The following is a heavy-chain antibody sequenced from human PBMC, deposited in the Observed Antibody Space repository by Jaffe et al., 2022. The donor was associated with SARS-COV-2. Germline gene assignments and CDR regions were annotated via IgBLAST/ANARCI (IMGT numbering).Heavy chain of an antibody. D-gene: IGHD2-2*01. J-gene: IGHJ3*02. CDR2: IYYSGST. V-gene: IGHV4-39*01. Sequence: QLQLQESGPGLVKPSETLSLTCTVSGGSISSSSYYWGWIRQPPGKGLEWIGSIYYSGSTYYNPSLKSRVTISVDTSKNQFSLKLSSVTAADTAVYYCARHGGYCSSTSCYGTAFDIWGQGTMVTVSS. CDR1: GGSISSSSYY. CDR3: ARHGGYCSSTSCYGTAFDI.